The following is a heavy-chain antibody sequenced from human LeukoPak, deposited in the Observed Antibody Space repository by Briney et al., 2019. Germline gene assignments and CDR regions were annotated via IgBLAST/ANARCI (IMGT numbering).Heavy chain of an antibody. V-gene: IGHV1-18*01. CDR3: ARDGTSTDDC. J-gene: IGHJ4*02. CDR2: ISGNNDNP. Sequence: AASVKVSFKASGYTFSNFGISWVRQAPGQGLEWMGWISGNNDNPNYGQKFQGRFTVTTDSSTSTAYMELRNLRSDDTAVYYCARDGTSTDDCWGQGTLVTVSS. D-gene: IGHD2-2*01. CDR1: GYTFSNFG.